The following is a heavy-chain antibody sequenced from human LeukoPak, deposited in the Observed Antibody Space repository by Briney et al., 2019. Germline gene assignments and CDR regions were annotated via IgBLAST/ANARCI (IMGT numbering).Heavy chain of an antibody. V-gene: IGHV3-74*01. CDR2: FVSDDNRA. CDR3: ARGDFWSGYSFDY. Sequence: GGSLRLSCAASGFSISSYYMHWLRKVPGKGLEWVSRFVSDDNRAYADSVKGRFTISRDNAKNSLFLQMNSLRAEDTAVYYCARGDFWSGYSFDYWGQGTLVTVSS. CDR1: GFSISSYY. D-gene: IGHD3-3*01. J-gene: IGHJ4*02.